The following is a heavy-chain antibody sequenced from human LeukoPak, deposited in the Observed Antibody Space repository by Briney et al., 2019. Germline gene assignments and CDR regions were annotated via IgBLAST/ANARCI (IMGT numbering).Heavy chain of an antibody. V-gene: IGHV3-30*02. CDR1: GFTFSSYG. CDR2: IRYDGSNK. CDR3: ANIPSGYTDYYYMDV. D-gene: IGHD6-13*01. Sequence: PGGSLRLSCAASGFTFSSYGMNWVRQAPGKGLEWVAFIRYDGSNKYYADSVKGRFTISRDNSKNTLYLQMNSLRAEDTAVYYCANIPSGYTDYYYMDVWGKGTTVTVSS. J-gene: IGHJ6*03.